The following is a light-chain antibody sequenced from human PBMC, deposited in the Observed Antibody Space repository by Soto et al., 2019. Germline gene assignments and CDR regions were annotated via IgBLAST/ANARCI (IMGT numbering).Light chain of an antibody. CDR2: GAC. CDR3: QQYGNSPLT. Sequence: EIVLTQSPGTLSLSPGERATLSCRASQSVSSSFLAWYQQKPGQAPRLLIYGACSRATGIPDRFSGSGSGTDFTLTISRLEPEDVAVYYCQQYGNSPLTFGGGTKVEIK. CDR1: QSVSSSF. V-gene: IGKV3-20*01. J-gene: IGKJ4*01.